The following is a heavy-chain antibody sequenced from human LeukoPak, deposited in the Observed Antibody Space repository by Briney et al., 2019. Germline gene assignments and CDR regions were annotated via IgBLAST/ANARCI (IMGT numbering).Heavy chain of an antibody. Sequence: PGGSLRLSCAASGFTFRNAWMGWVRQAPGKGLEWVGRIKKKTEGGTTDYAAPVKGRFTISRDDSKNTLYLQMNSLKTEDTAVYYCTTAVGGTEDFDYWGQGTLVTVSS. V-gene: IGHV3-15*01. CDR2: IKKKTEGGTT. D-gene: IGHD1-26*01. CDR3: TTAVGGTEDFDY. J-gene: IGHJ4*02. CDR1: GFTFRNAW.